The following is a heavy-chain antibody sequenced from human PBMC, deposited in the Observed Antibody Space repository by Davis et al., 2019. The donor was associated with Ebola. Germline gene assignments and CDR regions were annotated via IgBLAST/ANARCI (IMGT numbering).Heavy chain of an antibody. CDR3: ARRYYGSGTYYKDY. J-gene: IGHJ4*02. CDR1: GFIFSDYA. D-gene: IGHD3-10*01. V-gene: IGHV3-23*01. Sequence: PGGSLRLSCAASGFIFSDYAMSWVRQAPGKGLEWVSGISGSGGTSFYADSVKGRFTISRDKSKNMVFLQMSSLGAEDTAVYYCARRYYGSGTYYKDYWGQGTLVTVSS. CDR2: ISGSGGTS.